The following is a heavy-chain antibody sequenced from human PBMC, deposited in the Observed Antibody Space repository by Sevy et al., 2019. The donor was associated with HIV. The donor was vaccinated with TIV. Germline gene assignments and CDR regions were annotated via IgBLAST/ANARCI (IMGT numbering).Heavy chain of an antibody. CDR1: GFTFTNFP. Sequence: WGYLRLSCAASGFTFTNFPMHWVRQAPGRGLEWVAIISFNGNHEFYADSVKGRFTLSRDNSKSTLYLQMNSPRSEDTAVYYCVRTAGLTGSYEYWGQGTQVTVSS. J-gene: IGHJ4*02. D-gene: IGHD3-9*01. CDR2: ISFNGNHE. V-gene: IGHV3-30*01. CDR3: VRTAGLTGSYEY.